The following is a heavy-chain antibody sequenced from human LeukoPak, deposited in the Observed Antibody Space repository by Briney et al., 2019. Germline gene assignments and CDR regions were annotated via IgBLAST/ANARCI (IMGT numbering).Heavy chain of an antibody. CDR2: IYTSGST. CDR1: GGSISSCS. CDR3: ARRAKGYSSSSVWFDP. Sequence: SETLSLTCTASGGSISSCSWSWIRQPAGKRLEWIGRIYTSGSTNYNPSLKSRVTMSVDTSKNQCSLKLSSVTAADTAVYYCARRAKGYSSSSVWFDPWGQGTLVTVPS. J-gene: IGHJ5*02. V-gene: IGHV4-4*07. D-gene: IGHD6-6*01.